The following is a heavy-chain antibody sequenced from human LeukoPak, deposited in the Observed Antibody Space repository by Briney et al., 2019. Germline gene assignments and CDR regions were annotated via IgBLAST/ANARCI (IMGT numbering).Heavy chain of an antibody. CDR3: AREVGATAVDY. D-gene: IGHD1-26*01. V-gene: IGHV4-38-2*02. J-gene: IGHJ4*02. CDR1: GYSISSGYY. Sequence: PSETLSLTCAVSGYSISSGYYWGWIRQPPGQGLEWIGSIYHSGSTYYKPSLKSRVTISVDTSKNQFSLKLSSVTAADTAVYYCAREVGATAVDYWGQGTLVTVSS. CDR2: IYHSGST.